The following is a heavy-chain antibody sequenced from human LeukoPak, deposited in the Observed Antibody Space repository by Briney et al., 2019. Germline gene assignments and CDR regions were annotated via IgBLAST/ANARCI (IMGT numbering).Heavy chain of an antibody. J-gene: IGHJ4*02. V-gene: IGHV4-61*02. CDR2: IYTSGST. CDR1: GGSISSGSYY. Sequence: PSQTLSLTCTVSGGSISSGSYYWSWIRQPAGKGLEWIGRIYTSGSTNYNPSLKSRVTISVDTSKNQFSLKLSSVTAADTAVYYCARSLQIAAAVLDYWGQGTLVTVSS. CDR3: ARSLQIAAAVLDY. D-gene: IGHD6-13*01.